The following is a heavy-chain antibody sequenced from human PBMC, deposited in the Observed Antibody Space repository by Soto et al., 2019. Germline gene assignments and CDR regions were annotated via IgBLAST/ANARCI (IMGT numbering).Heavy chain of an antibody. CDR3: ARDLYYDILTGYWAAYYYYGMDV. J-gene: IGHJ6*02. CDR2: ISYDGGNK. V-gene: IGHV3-30-3*01. D-gene: IGHD3-9*01. CDR1: GFTFSSHA. Sequence: VQLVESGGGVVQPGTSLRLSCAASGFTFSSHAMHWVRQAPGKGLEWVAVISYDGGNKYYADSVKGRFTTSRDNSKNTLYLRMNGLRAEDTAVYYCARDLYYDILTGYWAAYYYYGMDVWGQGTTVTVSS.